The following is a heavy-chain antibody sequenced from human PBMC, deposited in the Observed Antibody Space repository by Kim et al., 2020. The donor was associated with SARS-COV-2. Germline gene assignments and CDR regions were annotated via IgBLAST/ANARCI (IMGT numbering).Heavy chain of an antibody. CDR1: GFTFSSYG. V-gene: IGHV3-30*03. Sequence: GGSLRLSCAASGFTFSSYGMNWVRQAPGKGLEWVSYISYNGSNKYYVDSVKGRFTISRDNTKNTLYLQMNSLRAEDTAVYYCARVIASYSSGWIYYYYGMGVWGQGTTVTVSS. CDR2: ISYNGSNK. CDR3: ARVIASYSSGWIYYYYGMGV. D-gene: IGHD6-19*01. J-gene: IGHJ6*02.